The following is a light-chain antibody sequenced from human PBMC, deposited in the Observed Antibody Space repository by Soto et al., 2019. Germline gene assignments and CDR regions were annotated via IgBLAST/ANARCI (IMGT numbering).Light chain of an antibody. Sequence: QSALTQPASVSGSPGQSITISCTGTSSDVGGYNYVSWYQQHPGKAPKLMIYEVSNRPSGVSNRFSGSKSGNTASLTISGLQAEDEADYYCAAWDDRLLGVLFGVGTKLTVL. CDR1: SSDVGGYNY. V-gene: IGLV2-14*01. CDR3: AAWDDRLLGVL. CDR2: EVS. J-gene: IGLJ2*01.